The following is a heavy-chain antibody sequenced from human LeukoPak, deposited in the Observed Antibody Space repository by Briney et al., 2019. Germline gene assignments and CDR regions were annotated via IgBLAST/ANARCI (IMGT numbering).Heavy chain of an antibody. D-gene: IGHD6-13*01. Sequence: SVKVSCKASGYTFTSYYMHWVRQAPGQGLEWMGRIIPILGIANYAQKFQGRVTITADKSTSTAYMELSSLRAEDTAVYYCAREELIPYSSSMNDYWGQGTLVTVSS. J-gene: IGHJ4*02. CDR2: IIPILGIA. CDR3: AREELIPYSSSMNDY. CDR1: GYTFTSYY. V-gene: IGHV1-69*04.